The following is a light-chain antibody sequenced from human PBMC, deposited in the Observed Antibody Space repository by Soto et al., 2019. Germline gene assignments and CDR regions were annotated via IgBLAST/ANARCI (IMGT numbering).Light chain of an antibody. CDR1: QSISSY. J-gene: IGKJ1*01. Sequence: DIQMTQSPSSLSATVGDIVTITSRASQSISSYLNWYQQKPGKAPKILIYAASSLQSGVPSRLSGSGSGTDFTLTISSMQSEDFTVYSCLQYHNLWAFGQGTKVDIK. CDR3: LQYHNLWA. CDR2: AAS. V-gene: IGKV1-39*01.